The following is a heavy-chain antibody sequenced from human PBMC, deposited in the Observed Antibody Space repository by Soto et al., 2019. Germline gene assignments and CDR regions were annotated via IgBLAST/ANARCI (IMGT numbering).Heavy chain of an antibody. D-gene: IGHD3-22*01. CDR1: GYSISSSNW. CDR3: ARAISSGYYPFFDY. Sequence: PSETLSLTCAVSGYSISSSNWWGWIRQPPGKGLEWIGYIYYSGTTYYNPSLKSRVTMTRDTSISTAYMELSRLRSDDTAVYYCARAISSGYYPFFDYWGQGTLVTVSS. V-gene: IGHV4-28*03. CDR2: IYYSGTT. J-gene: IGHJ4*02.